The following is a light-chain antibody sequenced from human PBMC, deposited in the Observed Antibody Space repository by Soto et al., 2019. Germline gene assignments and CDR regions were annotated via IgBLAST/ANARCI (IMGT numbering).Light chain of an antibody. V-gene: IGLV2-14*01. CDR3: RSYTGSSTFV. CDR2: DVN. J-gene: IGLJ1*01. Sequence: QSVLTQPASVSGSPGQSITISCTGTSSDVGGYDYVSWYQQLPGKAPKLLIYDVNNRPPGVSHRFSGSKSGNTASLTISGLQAEDEADYYCRSYTGSSTFVFGTGTKVTVL. CDR1: SSDVGGYDY.